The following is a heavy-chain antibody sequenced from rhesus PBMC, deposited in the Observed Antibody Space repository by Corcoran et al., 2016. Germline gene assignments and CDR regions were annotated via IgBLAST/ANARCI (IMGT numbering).Heavy chain of an antibody. CDR1: GFTFSAHE. V-gene: IGHV3-115*02. Sequence: EVQLAESGGGLVQPGGSLRLSCAASGFTFSAHEMHWVRQAPGKGLESVAVIGCDRSSTHYADSVKGRFTVSRDNAKNSLSLQMNSLRAEDTAVYYCARSWDYWGQGVLVTVSS. CDR3: ARSWDY. J-gene: IGHJ4*01. CDR2: IGCDRSST.